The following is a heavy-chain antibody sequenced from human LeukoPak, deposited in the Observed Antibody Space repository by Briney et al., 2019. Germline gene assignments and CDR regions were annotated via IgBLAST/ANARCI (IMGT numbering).Heavy chain of an antibody. V-gene: IGHV4-4*07. CDR2: IYTSGST. D-gene: IGHD3-9*01. J-gene: IGHJ6*03. Sequence: SETLSLTCTVSGGSISNYYWNWIRQPAGKGLEWIGRIYTSGSTNYNPSLKSRVTMSVDTSKNQFSLKLSSVTAADTAVYYCARSADILTGPYYYYMDVWGKGTTVTISS. CDR3: ARSADILTGPYYYYMDV. CDR1: GGSISNYY.